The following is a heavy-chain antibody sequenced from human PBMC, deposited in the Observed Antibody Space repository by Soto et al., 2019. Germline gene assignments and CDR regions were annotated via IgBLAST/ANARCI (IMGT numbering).Heavy chain of an antibody. D-gene: IGHD1-1*01. CDR2: IFYTGDT. V-gene: IGHV4-59*02. J-gene: IGHJ4*02. Sequence: SSEAQSLTCTVSGVYVRTYYWSWIRQSPGKGLEWIGYIFYTGDTNYNPSLNSRVTISLDTSKNQFSLKMTSVTAADTAVYYCARDLATGLFDFWGQGALVTVSS. CDR1: GVYVRTYY. CDR3: ARDLATGLFDF.